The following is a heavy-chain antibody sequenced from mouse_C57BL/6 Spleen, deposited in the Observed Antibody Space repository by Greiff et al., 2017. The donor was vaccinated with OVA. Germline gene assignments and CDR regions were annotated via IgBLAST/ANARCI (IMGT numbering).Heavy chain of an antibody. CDR3: TLWDVDY. V-gene: IGHV14-4*01. CDR2: IDPENGDT. D-gene: IGHD1-1*02. CDR1: GFNIKDDY. Sequence: EVQLQQSGAELVRPGASVKLSCTASGFNIKDDYMHWVKQRPEQGLEWIGWIDPENGDTEYASKFQGKATITADTSSNTAYLQLSSLTSEGAAVYYCTLWDVDYWGQGTTLTVSS. J-gene: IGHJ2*01.